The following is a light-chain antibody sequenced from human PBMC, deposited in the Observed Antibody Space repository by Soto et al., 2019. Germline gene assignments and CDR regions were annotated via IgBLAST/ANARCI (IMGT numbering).Light chain of an antibody. J-gene: IGKJ3*01. CDR2: WAS. CDR1: QSVLDISNNKEC. V-gene: IGKV4-1*01. Sequence: DIVLTQSPDSLAVSLGERATIHCKSSQSVLDISNNKECLAWYQQKPGQPPKLLIYWASTRESGVPDRFTGSGSGTDFTLTISRLQAEDVAIYYCQQFHSNIFTFGPGTKVDIK. CDR3: QQFHSNIFT.